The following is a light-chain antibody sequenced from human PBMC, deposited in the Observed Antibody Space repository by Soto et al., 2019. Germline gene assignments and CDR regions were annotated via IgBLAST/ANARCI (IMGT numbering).Light chain of an antibody. CDR2: EVT. V-gene: IGLV2-14*01. J-gene: IGLJ3*02. CDR1: SSDVGGYNY. Sequence: QSVLTQPASVSGSPGQSITISCTGTSSDVGGYNYVSWYQQHPGKAPKLIIYEVTHQPSGVSSRFYGSRSGNTASLTISGLQAEDEADYYCKSRTTRNTLVFGGGTKLTVL. CDR3: KSRTTRNTLV.